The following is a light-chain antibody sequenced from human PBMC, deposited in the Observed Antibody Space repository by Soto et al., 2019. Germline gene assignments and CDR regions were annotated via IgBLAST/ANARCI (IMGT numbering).Light chain of an antibody. Sequence: QSALTQPASVSGSPGQSITISCTGTSSDVGGYNYVSWYQQHPGKAPKLMIYEVSNRPSGVSNRFSGSKSGNTASLTISGVQAEDEADYYCSSYTSSSTLAFGGGTKVTVL. CDR1: SSDVGGYNY. J-gene: IGLJ2*01. CDR2: EVS. V-gene: IGLV2-14*01. CDR3: SSYTSSSTLA.